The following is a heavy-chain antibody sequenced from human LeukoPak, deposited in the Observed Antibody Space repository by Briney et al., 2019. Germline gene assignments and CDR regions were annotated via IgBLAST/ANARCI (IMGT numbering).Heavy chain of an antibody. D-gene: IGHD2-2*01. CDR3: ARLTIPAATR. CDR1: GGSISSSGYY. Sequence: WETLSLTCTVSGGSISSSGYYWGWIRQPPGKGLEWIGSIYYSGKTYYNPSLKSRVTISVDTSKNQFSLRLTSVTAADTAVYYCARLTIPAATRWGQGTLVTVSS. CDR2: IYYSGKT. J-gene: IGHJ4*02. V-gene: IGHV4-39*01.